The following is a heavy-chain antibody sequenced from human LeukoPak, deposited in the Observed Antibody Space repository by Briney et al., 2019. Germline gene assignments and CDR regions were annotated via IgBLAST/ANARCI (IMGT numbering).Heavy chain of an antibody. CDR1: GFTFSSSW. CDR2: IREDGSEK. CDR3: AREVTPYY. J-gene: IGHJ4*02. D-gene: IGHD2-21*02. Sequence: GGSLRLSCAASGFTFSSSWMTWVRQAPGKGLEWVASIREDGSEKTSVDSVKGRFTISRDNAKNSLYLQMNSLRAEDTAVYYCAREVTPYYWGQGTLVTVSS. V-gene: IGHV3-7*01.